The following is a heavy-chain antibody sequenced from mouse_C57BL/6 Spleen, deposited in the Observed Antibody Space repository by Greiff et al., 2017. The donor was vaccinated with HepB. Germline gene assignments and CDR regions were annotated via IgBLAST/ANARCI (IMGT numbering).Heavy chain of an antibody. J-gene: IGHJ2*01. CDR2: ISDGGSYT. D-gene: IGHD1-1*01. Sequence: EVQWVESGGGLVKPGGSLKLSCAASGFTFSSYAMSWVRQTPEKRLEWVATISDGGSYTYYPDNVKGRFTISRDNAKNNLYLQMSHLKSEDTAMYYCASTDYGSIFDYWGQGTTLTVSS. CDR3: ASTDYGSIFDY. V-gene: IGHV5-4*01. CDR1: GFTFSSYA.